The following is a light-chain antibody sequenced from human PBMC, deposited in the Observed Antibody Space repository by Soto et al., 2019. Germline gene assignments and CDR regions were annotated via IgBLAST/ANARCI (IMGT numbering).Light chain of an antibody. CDR2: DDR. J-gene: IGLJ3*02. V-gene: IGLV3-21*02. Sequence: SYELTQTSSVSVAPGQTATMTCGGDNIGSKRVFWYQQKAGQAPVVVDYDDRDRPAGIPERVSGSKSANSATLIISRVEAGDEAAYYCLVWDSSRDQSVFGGGTKLTVL. CDR1: NIGSKR. CDR3: LVWDSSRDQSV.